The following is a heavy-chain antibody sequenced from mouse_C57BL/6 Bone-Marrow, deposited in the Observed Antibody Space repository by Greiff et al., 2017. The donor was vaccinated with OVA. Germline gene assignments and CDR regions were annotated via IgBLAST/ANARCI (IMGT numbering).Heavy chain of an antibody. CDR3: ARTIYYGSPWFAY. CDR2: INPSTGGT. CDR1: GYSFTGYY. V-gene: IGHV1-42*01. Sequence: VQLQQSGPELVKPGASVKISCKASGYSFTGYYMNWVKQSPEKSLEWIGEINPSTGGTTYNQKFKAKATLTVDKSSSTAYMQLKSLTSEDSAVYYCARTIYYGSPWFAYWGQGTLVTVSA. D-gene: IGHD1-1*01. J-gene: IGHJ3*01.